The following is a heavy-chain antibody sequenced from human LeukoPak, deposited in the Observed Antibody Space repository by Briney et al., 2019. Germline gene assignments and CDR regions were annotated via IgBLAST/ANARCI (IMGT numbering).Heavy chain of an antibody. Sequence: SQTLSLTCAISGDSVSSNSAAWNWIRQSPSRGLEWLGRTYYRSKWSNDYAVSVKSRVIINTDTSKNQFSLRLSSVTAADTAVYYCARELASSGGKAPSSAFDIWGQGTMVTVSS. CDR1: GDSVSSNSAA. J-gene: IGHJ3*02. CDR3: ARELASSGGKAPSSAFDI. CDR2: TYYRSKWSN. V-gene: IGHV6-1*01. D-gene: IGHD3-3*02.